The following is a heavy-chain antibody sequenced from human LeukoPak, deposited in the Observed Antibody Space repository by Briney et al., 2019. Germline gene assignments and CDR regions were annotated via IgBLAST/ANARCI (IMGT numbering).Heavy chain of an antibody. CDR3: ARHIAVSYDAFDL. CDR1: GGSINGYY. Sequence: PSETLSLTCTVSGGSINGYYCSWIRQPPGRGLEWIGYIYYSGNTNYSPSLKSRVTISVDASRNQFSLKLSSVTAADTAVYYCARHIAVSYDAFDLWGRGTMVSVSS. CDR2: IYYSGNT. D-gene: IGHD6-19*01. J-gene: IGHJ3*01. V-gene: IGHV4-59*08.